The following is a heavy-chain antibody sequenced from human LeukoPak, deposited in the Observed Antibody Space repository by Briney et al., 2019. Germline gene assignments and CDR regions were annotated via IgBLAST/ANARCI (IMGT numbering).Heavy chain of an antibody. V-gene: IGHV3-48*01. D-gene: IGHD2-21*01. Sequence: GGSLRLSCAASGFTFSSSSVNWVRQAPEKGLEWVSYISTSGGTIYYADSVKGRFTISRDNAKNSLYLQMDSLRAEDTAVYYCARHIPFDCWGQGTLVTVSS. CDR2: ISTSGGTI. CDR1: GFTFSSSS. J-gene: IGHJ4*02. CDR3: ARHIPFDC.